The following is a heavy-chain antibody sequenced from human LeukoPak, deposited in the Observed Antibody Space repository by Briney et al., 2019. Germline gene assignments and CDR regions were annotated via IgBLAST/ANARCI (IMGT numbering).Heavy chain of an antibody. D-gene: IGHD3-3*01. V-gene: IGHV3-21*01. Sequence: GGSLSLSCAASGFTFSSYSMNWVRQAPGKGLEWVSSISSSSSYIYYADSEKGRFTISRDNAKNSLYLQMNSLRAEDTAVYYCARDGDFWSGYYGNDAFDIWGQGTMVTVSS. J-gene: IGHJ3*02. CDR2: ISSSSSYI. CDR3: ARDGDFWSGYYGNDAFDI. CDR1: GFTFSSYS.